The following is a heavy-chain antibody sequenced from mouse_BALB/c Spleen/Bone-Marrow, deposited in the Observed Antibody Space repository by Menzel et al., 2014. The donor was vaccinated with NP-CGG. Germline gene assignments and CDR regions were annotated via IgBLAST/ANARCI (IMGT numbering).Heavy chain of an antibody. D-gene: IGHD1-1*01. Sequence: VQVVESGAELVKPGASVKLSCKASGYTFTSYWMHWVKLRPGQDFEWIGEINPSNGGTNYNEKFKRKATLTVDKSSSTAYMQLSSLTSEDSAVYYCTYMGYYGSSYAMDYWGQGTSVTVSS. CDR1: GYTFTSYW. CDR3: TYMGYYGSSYAMDY. V-gene: IGHV1S16*01. J-gene: IGHJ4*01. CDR2: INPSNGGT.